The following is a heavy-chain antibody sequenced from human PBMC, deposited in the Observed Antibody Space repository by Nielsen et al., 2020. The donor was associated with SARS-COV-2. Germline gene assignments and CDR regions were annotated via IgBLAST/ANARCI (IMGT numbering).Heavy chain of an antibody. D-gene: IGHD6-13*01. CDR1: GFTVSSNY. CDR2: IYSGGST. J-gene: IGHJ4*02. CDR3: ATDAAAGTGYYFDY. V-gene: IGHV3-53*01. Sequence: GESLKISCAASGFTVSSNYMSWVRQAPGKGLEWVSVIYSGGSTYYADSVKGRFTISRDNSKNTLYLQMNSLRAEDTAVYYCATDAAAGTGYYFDYWGQGTLVTVSS.